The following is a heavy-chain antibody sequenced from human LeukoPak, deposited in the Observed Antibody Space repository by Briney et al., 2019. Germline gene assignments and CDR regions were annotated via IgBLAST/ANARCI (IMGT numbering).Heavy chain of an antibody. CDR1: GFSFSSYA. CDR2: IRYDGREE. J-gene: IGHJ4*02. V-gene: IGHV3-30*02. Sequence: GGSLRLSCAASGFSFSSYAMQWVRQAPGKGLEWVAFIRYDGREEYYADSVKGRFSISRDNSKYTLYLQMNSLRPEDTAVYYCAKVDWDYCSRTSCYLFDSWGQGTLVTVSS. CDR3: AKVDWDYCSRTSCYLFDS. D-gene: IGHD2-2*01.